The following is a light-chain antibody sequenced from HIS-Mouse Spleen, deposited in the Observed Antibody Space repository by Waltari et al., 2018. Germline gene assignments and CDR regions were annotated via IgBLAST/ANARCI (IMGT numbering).Light chain of an antibody. Sequence: SYELTQPPSVSVSPGQTARTTCSGAALPKKEAYLYHQKSGPSPVLVIYEDSKRPSGIPEGFSGSSSGTMATLTISGAQVEDEADYYCYSTDSSGNHRVFGGGTKLTVL. V-gene: IGLV3-10*01. CDR3: YSTDSSGNHRV. CDR1: ALPKKE. CDR2: EDS. J-gene: IGLJ2*01.